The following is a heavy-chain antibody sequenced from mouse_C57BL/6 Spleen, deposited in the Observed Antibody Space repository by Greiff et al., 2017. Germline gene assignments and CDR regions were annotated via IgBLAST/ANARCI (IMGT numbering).Heavy chain of an antibody. CDR1: GFSLTSYG. Sequence: VQLQQSGPGLVQPSQSLSITCTVSGFSLTSYGVHWVRQSPGKGLEWLGVIWSGGSTEYNAAFISRLSISKDNSKSQVFFKMNSLQADDTAIYCWARLWDVEWYFEVCGTGTTVAVSS. D-gene: IGHD4-1*01. J-gene: IGHJ1*03. CDR3: ARLWDVEWYFEV. CDR2: IWSGGST. V-gene: IGHV2-2*01.